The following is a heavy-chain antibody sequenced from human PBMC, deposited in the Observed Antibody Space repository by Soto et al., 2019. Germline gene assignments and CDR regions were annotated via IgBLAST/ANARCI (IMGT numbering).Heavy chain of an antibody. Sequence: QVQLVESGGGVVQPGRSLRLSCAASGFTFSSYAMHWVRQAPGKGLEWVAVISYDGSNKYYADSVKGRFTISRDNSKNTLYLQMNSLRAEDTAVYYCAREYGDYVLTSASDALAWFDPWGQGTLVTVSS. CDR2: ISYDGSNK. CDR3: AREYGDYVLTSASDALAWFDP. CDR1: GFTFSSYA. D-gene: IGHD4-17*01. J-gene: IGHJ5*02. V-gene: IGHV3-30-3*01.